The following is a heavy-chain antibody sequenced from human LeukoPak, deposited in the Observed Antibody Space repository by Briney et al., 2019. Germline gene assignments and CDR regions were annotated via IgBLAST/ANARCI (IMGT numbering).Heavy chain of an antibody. V-gene: IGHV4-34*01. CDR3: YV. CDR1: GGSFSGYY. D-gene: IGHD6-19*01. J-gene: IGHJ4*02. CDR2: INHSGST. Sequence: PSETLSPTCAVYGGSFSGYYWSWIRQPPGKGLEWIGEINHSGSTNYNPSLKSRVTISVDTSKNQFSDTAVYYCARRPYSSGWYVWGQGTLVTVSS.